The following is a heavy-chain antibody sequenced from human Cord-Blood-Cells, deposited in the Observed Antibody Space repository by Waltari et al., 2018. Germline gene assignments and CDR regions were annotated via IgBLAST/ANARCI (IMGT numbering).Heavy chain of an antibody. CDR3: ARESGSKGDFWSGYFSGYYYYGMDV. CDR2: IIPIFGTA. J-gene: IGHJ6*02. V-gene: IGHV1-69*06. D-gene: IGHD3-3*01. CDR1: GGTFSTYA. Sequence: QVQLVQSGAEVKKPGSSVTVSCKASGGTFSTYAISWVRQAPGQGLEWMGGIIPIFGTANDAQKFQGRVTITADKSTSTAYMELSSLRSEDTAVYYCARESGSKGDFWSGYFSGYYYYGMDVWGQGTTVTVSS.